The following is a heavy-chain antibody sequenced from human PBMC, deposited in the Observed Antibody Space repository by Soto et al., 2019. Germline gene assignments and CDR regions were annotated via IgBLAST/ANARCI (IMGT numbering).Heavy chain of an antibody. CDR3: TGGENDYNYYNYYPMDV. Sequence: EVQLVESGGGLVQPGGSLKLSCTASGFSFSGSAMHWVRQASGKGLEWIGRIGSKSNNYATVYGVSLKGRFVISRDDSRNTAYLQINSLQTEDTAVYYCTGGENDYNYYNYYPMDVWGQGTTVTVSS. V-gene: IGHV3-73*02. J-gene: IGHJ6*02. CDR2: IGSKSNNYAT. CDR1: GFSFSGSA. D-gene: IGHD4-4*01.